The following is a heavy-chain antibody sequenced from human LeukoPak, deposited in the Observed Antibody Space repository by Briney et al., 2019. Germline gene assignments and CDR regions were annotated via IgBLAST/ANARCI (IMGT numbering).Heavy chain of an antibody. CDR3: TRGPDARGPNGPNWFDP. D-gene: IGHD2-8*01. V-gene: IGHV3-20*04. CDR2: INWDGEST. CDR1: GFTVSSNY. Sequence: GGSLRLSCAASGFTVSSNYMSWVRQAPGKGLEWVSGINWDGESTGYADSVKGRFTISRDNAENSLFLQMNSLRAEDTALYYCTRGPDARGPNGPNWFDPWGQGTLVTVSS. J-gene: IGHJ5*02.